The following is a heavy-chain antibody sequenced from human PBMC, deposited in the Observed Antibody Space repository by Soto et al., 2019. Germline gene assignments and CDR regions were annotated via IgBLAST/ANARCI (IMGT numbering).Heavy chain of an antibody. D-gene: IGHD2-21*02. Sequence: QVQLVQSGAEVKKPGSSVKVSCKASGGTFSSYAISWVRQAPGQGLEWMGGIIPIFGTANYAQKFQGRVTITADKSTSTAYMEPSSLRPEYSAVYYCANGRVTYVGVGYYYYYDMDVWGQGTTVTVSS. CDR3: ANGRVTYVGVGYYYYYDMDV. CDR2: IIPIFGTA. CDR1: GGTFSSYA. J-gene: IGHJ6*02. V-gene: IGHV1-69*06.